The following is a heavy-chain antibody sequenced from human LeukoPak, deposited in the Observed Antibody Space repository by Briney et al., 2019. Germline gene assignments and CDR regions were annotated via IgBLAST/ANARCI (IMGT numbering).Heavy chain of an antibody. CDR2: IYYSGST. D-gene: IGHD3-9*01. V-gene: IGHV4-31*03. Sequence: SETLSLTCTVSGGSISSGGYYWSWIRQHPGKGLEWIGFIYYSGSTYYNPSLKSRVTISVDTSKNQFSLKLSSVTAADTGVYYCARAYDILTGYGYFDYWGQGTLVTVSS. CDR3: ARAYDILTGYGYFDY. J-gene: IGHJ4*02. CDR1: GGSISSGGYY.